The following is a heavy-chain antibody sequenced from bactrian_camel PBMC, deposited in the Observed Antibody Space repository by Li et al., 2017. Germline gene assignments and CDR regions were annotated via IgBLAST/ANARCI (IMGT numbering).Heavy chain of an antibody. D-gene: IGHD2*01. CDR1: GYVFSSHC. Sequence: HVQLVESGGGSVPVGGSLRLSCVSSVGYVFSSHCMGWLRQAPGKEREAVAFISYDGRPSSVGQPSYADSVKGRFTISEDKGKSTVYLHMINLKPEDTAMYYCAARCLWISCSEEITPYDYWGRGTQVTVS. CDR2: ISYDGRPSSVGQP. J-gene: IGHJ4*01. CDR3: AARCLWISCSEEITPYDY. V-gene: IGHV3-3*01.